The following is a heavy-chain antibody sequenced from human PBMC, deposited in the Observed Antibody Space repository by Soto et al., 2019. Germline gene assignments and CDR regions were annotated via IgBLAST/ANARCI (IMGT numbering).Heavy chain of an antibody. Sequence: QVQLVESGGGLVKPRGSLRLSCAVSGFIFSDYDMNWVRQAPGKGLEWVSYITSSGSTIHYADSVKGRFTVSRDNGKNSLYLQMHSLRAEDTAVYYCARGSGTVAYWGQGTLVTVSS. D-gene: IGHD1-7*01. CDR2: ITSSGSTI. V-gene: IGHV3-11*01. CDR1: GFIFSDYD. J-gene: IGHJ4*02. CDR3: ARGSGTVAY.